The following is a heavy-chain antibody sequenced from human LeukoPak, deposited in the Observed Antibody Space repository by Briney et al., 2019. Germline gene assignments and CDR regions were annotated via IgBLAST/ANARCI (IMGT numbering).Heavy chain of an antibody. CDR3: ARALYYYDSSGSVYFDY. J-gene: IGHJ4*02. CDR1: GYTFTGYY. CDR2: INPNSGGT. D-gene: IGHD3-22*01. V-gene: IGHV1-2*02. Sequence: ASVKVSCKASGYTFTGYYMHWVRQAPGQGLEWMGWINPNSGGTNYAQKFQGRVTMTRDTSISTAYMELSRLRSDDTAVYYCARALYYYDSSGSVYFDYWGQGTLVTVSS.